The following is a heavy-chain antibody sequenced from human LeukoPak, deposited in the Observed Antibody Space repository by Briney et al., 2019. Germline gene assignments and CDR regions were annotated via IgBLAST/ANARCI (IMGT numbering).Heavy chain of an antibody. CDR3: ARDPVRFGETKLYYYGIDV. D-gene: IGHD3-10*01. J-gene: IGHJ6*02. CDR2: INPSGGST. Sequence: ASVKVSCTASGYTFTSYYMHWVRQAPGQGLEWMGIINPSGGSTSYAQKFQGRVTMTRDTSTSTVYMELSSLRSEDTAVYYCARDPVRFGETKLYYYGIDVWGQGTTVTVSS. V-gene: IGHV1-46*01. CDR1: GYTFTSYY.